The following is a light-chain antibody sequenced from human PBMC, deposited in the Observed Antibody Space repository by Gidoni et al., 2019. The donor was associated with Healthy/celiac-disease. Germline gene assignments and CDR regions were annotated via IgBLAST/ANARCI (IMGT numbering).Light chain of an antibody. CDR1: QDISNY. Sequence: DIQMTPSPSSLSASVGDRVTITCQASQDISNYLNWYQQKPGKAPKLLIYDASNLETGVPSRFSGSGSGTDFTFTISSLQPEDIATYYCQQYDNLPKGLTFGGGTKVEIK. CDR2: DAS. J-gene: IGKJ4*01. V-gene: IGKV1-33*01. CDR3: QQYDNLPKGLT.